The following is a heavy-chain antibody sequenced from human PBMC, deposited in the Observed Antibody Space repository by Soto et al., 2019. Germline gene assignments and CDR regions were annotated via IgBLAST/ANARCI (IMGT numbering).Heavy chain of an antibody. CDR3: ARGYRQSGYSSSWVFDY. J-gene: IGHJ4*02. V-gene: IGHV4-31*01. Sequence: QVQLRESGPGLVKPSQTLSLTCTVSGGSINSGGYYWNWIRQHPGKGLEWIGYMDYSGGTYYNPFLRILVIISGDTSETHFSLKLSSVTAADTAVYFCARGYRQSGYSSSWVFDYWGQGTLVNVSS. CDR1: GGSINSGGYY. D-gene: IGHD6-13*01. CDR2: MDYSGGT.